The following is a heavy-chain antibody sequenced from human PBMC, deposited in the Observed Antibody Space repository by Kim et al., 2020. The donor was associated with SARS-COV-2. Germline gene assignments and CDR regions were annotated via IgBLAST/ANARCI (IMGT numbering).Heavy chain of an antibody. V-gene: IGHV3-21*01. CDR2: SSSSSYI. CDR3: ASYLN. Sequence: SSSSSYIYYADSVKGRFTISRDNAKNSLYLQMNSLRAEDTAVYYCASYLNWGQGTLVTVSS. J-gene: IGHJ4*02.